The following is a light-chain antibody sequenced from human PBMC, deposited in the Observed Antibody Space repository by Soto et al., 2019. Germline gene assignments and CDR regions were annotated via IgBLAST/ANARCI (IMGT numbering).Light chain of an antibody. CDR1: QGIRNI. J-gene: IGKJ1*01. V-gene: IGKV1-27*01. Sequence: DIQMTQSPSSLSASVGDRVTITCRASQGIRNILAWYHKKPGKVPKFLMYAASTCQSGVPSRFSGSGSGTDFTLTISSLQPEDVATYYCQKYNSAPRTFGQGTKVEIK. CDR3: QKYNSAPRT. CDR2: AAS.